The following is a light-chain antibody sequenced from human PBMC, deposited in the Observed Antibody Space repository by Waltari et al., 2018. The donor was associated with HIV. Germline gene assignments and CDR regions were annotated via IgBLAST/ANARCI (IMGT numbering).Light chain of an antibody. Sequence: QSALTQPASVSGSPGQSMTISCTGTSSDFGSYNLVSWYQQQPGKAPKLMIYEVSKRPSGGFNRFSGSKSGHTASLTISGLQAEDEADYYCCSYAGTSTVVFGGGTKLTVL. CDR2: EVS. J-gene: IGLJ2*01. CDR1: SSDFGSYNL. CDR3: CSYAGTSTVV. V-gene: IGLV2-23*02.